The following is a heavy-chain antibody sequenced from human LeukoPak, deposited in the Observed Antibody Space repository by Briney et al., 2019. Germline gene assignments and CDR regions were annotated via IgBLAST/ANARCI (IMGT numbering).Heavy chain of an antibody. Sequence: GGSLRLSCGAFGFTFRNAWMTWVRQPPGKGLDWVGRIKSKTDGGTTDYAAPVKGRSSVSRDDSKNTLYLQMNSLKTEDTAVYYCSTGGYYYDNWGQGTLVTVSS. CDR1: GFTFRNAW. J-gene: IGHJ4*02. V-gene: IGHV3-15*01. CDR3: STGGYYYDN. D-gene: IGHD6-13*01. CDR2: IKSKTDGGTT.